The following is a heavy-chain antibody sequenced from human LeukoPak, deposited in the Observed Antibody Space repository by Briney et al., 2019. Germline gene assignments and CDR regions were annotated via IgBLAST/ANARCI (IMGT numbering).Heavy chain of an antibody. CDR2: IMPLFGTA. CDR1: GGTFNSYA. CDR3: ASGSLGDGYGVGDYYQYMDV. V-gene: IGHV1-69*05. D-gene: IGHD5-24*01. J-gene: IGHJ6*03. Sequence: SVKVSCKASGGTFNSYAISWVRQAPGQGLEWMGGIMPLFGTANYAQEFQGRVTFTTDESASTAYMEVSSLRSEDTAVYYCASGSLGDGYGVGDYYQYMDVWGQGTLVTVSS.